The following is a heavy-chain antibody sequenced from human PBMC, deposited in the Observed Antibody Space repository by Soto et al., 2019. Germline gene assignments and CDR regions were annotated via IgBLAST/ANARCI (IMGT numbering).Heavy chain of an antibody. CDR3: AKDYYADEMGWGYFFDY. CDR1: GFTFRSHT. Sequence: MESGGGVVQPGRSLRLSCSVSGFTFRSHTMHWVRQAPGKGLEWVALISFDGSKMYYEDSERSRFSISRDNSMDTLYLQMNSLRPEDTGTYYCAKDYYADEMGWGYFFDYWGQGTLVTVSS. J-gene: IGHJ4*02. V-gene: IGHV3-30*18. D-gene: IGHD3-22*01. CDR2: ISFDGSKM.